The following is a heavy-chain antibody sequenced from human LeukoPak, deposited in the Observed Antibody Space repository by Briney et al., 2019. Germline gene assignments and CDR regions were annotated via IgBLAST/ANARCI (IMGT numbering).Heavy chain of an antibody. CDR2: IYSGGST. CDR1: GFTVSSNY. J-gene: IGHJ3*02. D-gene: IGHD3-3*01. Sequence: PGGSLRLSCAASGFTVSSNYMSWVRQAPGKGLEWVSVIYSGGSTYYADSVKGRFTISRDNSKNTLYLQMNSLRAEDTAVYYCARSFGVVIIEDAFDIWGQGTMVTVSS. V-gene: IGHV3-66*01. CDR3: ARSFGVVIIEDAFDI.